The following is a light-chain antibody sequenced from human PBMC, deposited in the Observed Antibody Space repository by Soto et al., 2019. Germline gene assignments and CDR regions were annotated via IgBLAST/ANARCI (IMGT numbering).Light chain of an antibody. Sequence: EIVMTQSPATLSVSPGERATLSCRASQSVSSNLAWYQQKPGQAPRLLIYGASTRATGIPARFSGSGSGTEFTLTISRLQSEDFAVYYCQQYNNWLTFGGGTQVEIK. CDR3: QQYNNWLT. V-gene: IGKV3-15*01. CDR2: GAS. CDR1: QSVSSN. J-gene: IGKJ4*01.